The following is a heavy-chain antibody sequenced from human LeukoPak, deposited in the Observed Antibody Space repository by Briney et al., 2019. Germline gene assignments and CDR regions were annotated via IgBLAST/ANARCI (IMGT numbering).Heavy chain of an antibody. V-gene: IGHV3-74*01. J-gene: IGHJ6*03. CDR2: ISSDGSST. D-gene: IGHD1-26*01. Sequence: GGSLRLSCATSGFTFSSYWMHWVRHAPGKGLVWVSRISSDGSSTTYADSVRGRFTISRDNAKRMLYLQMNSLRAEDTAVYYCAKAGALVRSYMDVWGKGTTVTVSS. CDR1: GFTFSSYW. CDR3: AKAGALVRSYMDV.